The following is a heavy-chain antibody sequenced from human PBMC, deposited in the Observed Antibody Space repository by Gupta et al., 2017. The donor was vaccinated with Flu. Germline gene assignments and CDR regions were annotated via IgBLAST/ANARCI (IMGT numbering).Heavy chain of an antibody. CDR2: ISGSGGST. Sequence: EVQLLESGGGLVQPGGSLRLSCAASGFTFSSYAMSWVRQAPGKGLEWVSAISGSGGSTYYADSVKGRFTISRDNSKNTLYLQMNSLRAEDTAVYYCAKDGKVVGVPAADGMDVWGQGTTVTVSS. J-gene: IGHJ6*02. V-gene: IGHV3-23*01. CDR3: AKDGKVVGVPAADGMDV. D-gene: IGHD2-2*01. CDR1: GFTFSSYA.